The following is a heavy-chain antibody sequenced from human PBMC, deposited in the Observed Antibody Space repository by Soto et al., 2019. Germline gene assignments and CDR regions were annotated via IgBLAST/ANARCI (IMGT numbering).Heavy chain of an antibody. D-gene: IGHD2-15*01. Sequence: QVQLVQSGAEVKKPGASVKVSCKASGYTFTSYGISWVRQAPGQGLEWMGWISAYNGNTNYAQKLQGRVTMTTDPSTSTAYMELRSLRSDDTAVYYCARDREDIVVVVAATHAFDIWGQGTMVTVSS. CDR2: ISAYNGNT. CDR1: GYTFTSYG. CDR3: ARDREDIVVVVAATHAFDI. V-gene: IGHV1-18*01. J-gene: IGHJ3*02.